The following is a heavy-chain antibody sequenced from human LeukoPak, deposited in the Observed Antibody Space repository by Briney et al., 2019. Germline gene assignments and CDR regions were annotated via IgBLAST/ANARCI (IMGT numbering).Heavy chain of an antibody. CDR1: GGSISSSSYY. D-gene: IGHD2-15*01. V-gene: IGHV4-39*01. J-gene: IGHJ4*02. Sequence: PSETLSLTCTVSGGSISSSSYYWGWIRQPPGKGLEWIGSIYYSGSTYYNPSLKSRVTISVDTSKNQFSLKLSSVTAADRAVYYCARLRVAEIDYWGQGTLVTVSS. CDR2: IYYSGST. CDR3: ARLRVAEIDY.